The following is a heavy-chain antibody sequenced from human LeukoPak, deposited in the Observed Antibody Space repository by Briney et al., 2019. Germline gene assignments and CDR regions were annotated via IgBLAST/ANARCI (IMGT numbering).Heavy chain of an antibody. Sequence: GGSLRLSCAASGFTFSSYAMSWVRQAPGKGLEWVSAIGGSGGSTYYADSVKGRFTISRDNSKNTLYLQMNSLRAEDTAVYYCAKGGGRDGYNSDAFDIWGQGTMVTVSS. CDR2: IGGSGGST. J-gene: IGHJ3*02. V-gene: IGHV3-23*01. CDR3: AKGGGRDGYNSDAFDI. D-gene: IGHD5-24*01. CDR1: GFTFSSYA.